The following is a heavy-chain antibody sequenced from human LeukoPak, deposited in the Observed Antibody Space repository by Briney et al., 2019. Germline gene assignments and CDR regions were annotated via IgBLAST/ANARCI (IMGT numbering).Heavy chain of an antibody. D-gene: IGHD2-15*01. Sequence: PGGSLRLSCAASGFTFSSYSMNWVRQAPGKGLEWVSSICSSSSYIYYADSVKGRLTISRDNAKNSLYLQMNSLRAEDTAVYYCARILQPYCSGGSCYQAFDIWGQGTMVTVSS. CDR2: ICSSSSYI. CDR3: ARILQPYCSGGSCYQAFDI. V-gene: IGHV3-21*01. CDR1: GFTFSSYS. J-gene: IGHJ3*02.